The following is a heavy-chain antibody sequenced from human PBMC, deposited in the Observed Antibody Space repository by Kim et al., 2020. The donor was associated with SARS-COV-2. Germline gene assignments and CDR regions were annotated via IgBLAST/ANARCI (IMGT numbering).Heavy chain of an antibody. J-gene: IGHJ4*02. V-gene: IGHV1-69*13. CDR1: GGTFSSYA. CDR3: ARGGSSLGIKYFDY. Sequence: SVKVSCKASGGTFSSYAISWVRQAPGQGLEWMGGIIPIFGTANYAQKFQGRVTITADESTSTAYMELSSLRSEDTAVYYCARGGSSLGIKYFDYWGQGTLVTVSS. CDR2: IIPIFGTA. D-gene: IGHD7-27*01.